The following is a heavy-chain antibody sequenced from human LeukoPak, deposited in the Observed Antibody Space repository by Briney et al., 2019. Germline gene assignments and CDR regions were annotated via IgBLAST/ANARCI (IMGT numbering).Heavy chain of an antibody. D-gene: IGHD4/OR15-4a*01. J-gene: IGHJ4*02. CDR3: ARRAGAYSHPYDY. CDR1: GITFSSYG. Sequence: HPGGSLRLSCAASGITFSSYGMSWVRQAPGKGLEWVSSISSTGGTTYYADSVKGRFTISRDNSKNTLYLQMNSLRAEDTAVYYCARRAGAYSHPYDYWGQGTLVTVSS. V-gene: IGHV3-23*01. CDR2: ISSTGGTT.